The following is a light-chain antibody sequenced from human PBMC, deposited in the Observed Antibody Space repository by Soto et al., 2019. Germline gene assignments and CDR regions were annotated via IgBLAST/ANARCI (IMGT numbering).Light chain of an antibody. CDR3: QLRSDWPPTYT. Sequence: EIMLTQSPATLSLSPGTGATLSCRASQIVTSSLAWYQQRPGQAPRLLIYDTFTRATSIPARFSAKGAGTDFTLTISSLEPEDSAVYFCQLRSDWPPTYTFGQGTKLE. J-gene: IGKJ2*01. CDR1: QIVTSS. V-gene: IGKV3-11*01. CDR2: DTF.